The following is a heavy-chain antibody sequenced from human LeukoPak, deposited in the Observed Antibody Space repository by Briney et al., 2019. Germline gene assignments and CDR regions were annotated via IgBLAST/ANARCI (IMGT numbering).Heavy chain of an antibody. Sequence: ASMKVSCKASGYRFSNYGISWVRQAPGQGLEWMGWISADTGNTNYAQKVQGRVNMTTDTSSNTAYMELRTLRSDDTAVYYCARGLSGTRMDVWGQGTTVTVSS. CDR1: GYRFSNYG. CDR2: ISADTGNT. CDR3: ARGLSGTRMDV. V-gene: IGHV1-18*01. J-gene: IGHJ6*02. D-gene: IGHD1-20*01.